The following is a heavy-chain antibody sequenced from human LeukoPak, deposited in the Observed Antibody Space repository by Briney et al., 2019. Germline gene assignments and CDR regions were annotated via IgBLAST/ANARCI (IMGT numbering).Heavy chain of an antibody. CDR2: ISWNSGSI. CDR3: AKESDLGYYDSGGHFDY. V-gene: IGHV3-9*01. CDR1: GFAFSNYG. D-gene: IGHD3-22*01. J-gene: IGHJ4*02. Sequence: GRSLRLSCAASGFAFSNYGMNWVRQAPGKGLEWVSGISWNSGSIGYADSVKGRFTISRDNAKNSLYLQMNSLRAEDTALYYCAKESDLGYYDSGGHFDYWGQGTLVTVSS.